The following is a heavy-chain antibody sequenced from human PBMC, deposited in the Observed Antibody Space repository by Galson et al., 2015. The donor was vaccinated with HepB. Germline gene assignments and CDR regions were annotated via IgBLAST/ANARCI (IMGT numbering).Heavy chain of an antibody. CDR3: AKGYGLFDS. D-gene: IGHD3-16*01. CDR2: ISRNGDST. CDR1: GFAFHSHA. Sequence: SLRLSCAASGFAFHSHAISWVRQAPGKGLEWLSGISRNGDSTFYAVSVTGRFTVSRDNSQNMLYLQMDSLTAEDTGLYFCAKGYGLFDSWAQGILVTVSS. J-gene: IGHJ5*01. V-gene: IGHV3-23*01.